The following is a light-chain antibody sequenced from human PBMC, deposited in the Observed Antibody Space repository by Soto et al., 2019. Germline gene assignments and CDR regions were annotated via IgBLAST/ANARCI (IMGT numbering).Light chain of an antibody. CDR1: QSISSW. Sequence: DIKMTQSPSTLSASVGDRVTITCRASQSISSWLAWYQQKPGKAPKLLIYDASSLESGVPSRFSGSGSGTEFTLTISSLQSEDFTVYYCQQYNKWPLTFGQGTKVEI. V-gene: IGKV1-5*01. J-gene: IGKJ1*01. CDR3: QQYNKWPLT. CDR2: DAS.